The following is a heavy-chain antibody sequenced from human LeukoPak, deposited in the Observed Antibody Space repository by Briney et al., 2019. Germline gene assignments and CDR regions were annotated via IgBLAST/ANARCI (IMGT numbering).Heavy chain of an antibody. V-gene: IGHV4-59*01. CDR3: ARVASKGGMDV. J-gene: IGHJ6*02. Sequence: PSETLSLTCSVSGGSIGSYHWSWIRQPPGKGLEWIGHVHYTWNTKYDPSLTGRVSISLDRSKNQFSLSLSSLTAADTAVYYCARVASKGGMDVWGQGTMVIVSS. CDR1: GGSIGSYH. CDR2: VHYTWNT. D-gene: IGHD5/OR15-5a*01.